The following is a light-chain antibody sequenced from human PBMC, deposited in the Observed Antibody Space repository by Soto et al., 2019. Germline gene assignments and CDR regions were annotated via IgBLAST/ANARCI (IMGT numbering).Light chain of an antibody. CDR1: QSVSTY. V-gene: IGKV1-39*01. CDR3: QQTYFALHT. Sequence: DVQMTPSPSSLSASVGDRVTITCRASQSVSTYLNWYQQKPGKAPKLLIHAASTLQSGVPSRFSGSGTGTDFTLTIDGLQPEDFATYCCQQTYFALHTFGQGTKVEI. J-gene: IGKJ2*01. CDR2: AAS.